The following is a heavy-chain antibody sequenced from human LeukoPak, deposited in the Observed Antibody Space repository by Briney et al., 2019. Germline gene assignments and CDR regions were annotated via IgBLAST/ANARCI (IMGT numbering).Heavy chain of an antibody. CDR1: GFTFSSYS. CDR2: ITSSSSII. V-gene: IGHV3-48*01. D-gene: IGHD2-21*02. Sequence: GGSLRLSCAASGFTFSSYSMNWVRQAPGKGLEWVSYITSSSSIIYYSDSVKGRFTISRDDAKNSLYLQMNSLRAEDTAVYYCARDAGVTIDYWGQGTLVTVSS. J-gene: IGHJ4*02. CDR3: ARDAGVTIDY.